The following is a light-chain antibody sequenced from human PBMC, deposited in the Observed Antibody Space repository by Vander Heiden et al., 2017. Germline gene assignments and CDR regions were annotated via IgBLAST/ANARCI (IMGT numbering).Light chain of an antibody. CDR3: QSYDSSLSGWV. J-gene: IGLJ3*02. Sequence: QSVLTQPPSVSRAPAQTVPDTCTGSSPNIGAGYDVHWYQQLPGTAPKLLIYGNSNRPAGVPDRFSGSKSGTSASLAITGLQAEDEADYYCQSYDSSLSGWVFGGGTKLTVL. CDR2: GNS. V-gene: IGLV1-40*01. CDR1: SPNIGAGYD.